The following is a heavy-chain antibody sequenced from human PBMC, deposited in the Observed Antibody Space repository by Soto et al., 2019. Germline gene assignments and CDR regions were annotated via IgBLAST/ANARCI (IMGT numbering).Heavy chain of an antibody. CDR3: ARAHYDSSGYYYTDY. CDR2: ISYDGSNK. CDR1: GFTFSSYA. D-gene: IGHD3-22*01. V-gene: IGHV3-30-3*01. J-gene: IGHJ4*02. Sequence: GGSLRLSCAASGFTFSSYAMHWVRQAPGKGLEWVAVISYDGSNKYYADSVKGRFTISRDNYKNTLYLQMNSLRAEDTAVYYCARAHYDSSGYYYTDYWGQGALVTV.